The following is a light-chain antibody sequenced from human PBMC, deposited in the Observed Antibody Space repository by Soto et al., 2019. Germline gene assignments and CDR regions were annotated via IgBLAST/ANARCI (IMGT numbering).Light chain of an antibody. CDR3: QHLYAYPLD. Sequence: DIQLTQSPSFLSASVGDRVTITCRASQGISSSLAWYQQKPGKAPNLLIYAASTLQTGVPSRFSGSGSGTEFTLTISSLQPVDFATYYCQHLYAYPLDFGQGTRLDIK. CDR2: AAS. J-gene: IGKJ5*01. CDR1: QGISSS. V-gene: IGKV1-9*01.